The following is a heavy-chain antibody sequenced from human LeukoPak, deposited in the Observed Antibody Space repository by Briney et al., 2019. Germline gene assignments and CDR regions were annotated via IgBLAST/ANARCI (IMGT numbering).Heavy chain of an antibody. Sequence: PSESLSLACTVSGGSISSYYWSWIRQPPGKGLEWIGYIYYSGSTNYKPSLNIPVTISVDTSKNQFSLKLSSVTAADTAVYYCARDSGGGWYDGDYWGQGTLVTVSS. CDR3: ARDSGGGWYDGDY. J-gene: IGHJ4*02. V-gene: IGHV4-59*01. CDR2: IYYSGST. CDR1: GGSISSYY. D-gene: IGHD6-19*01.